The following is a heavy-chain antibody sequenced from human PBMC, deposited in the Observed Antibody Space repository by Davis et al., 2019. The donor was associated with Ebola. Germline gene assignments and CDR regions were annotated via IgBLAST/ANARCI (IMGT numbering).Heavy chain of an antibody. D-gene: IGHD3-9*01. Sequence: PGGSLRLSCEVSGFIFTNTYMGWVRQAPGKGLAWLGRITSRAAGGTIDYAAPAKGRFTISGDASKNTLYLQLNSLITEDTAMYYCISSLSTPGCFDIWGQGTMVTVCS. J-gene: IGHJ3*02. V-gene: IGHV3-15*01. CDR3: ISSLSTPGCFDI. CDR2: ITSRAAGGTI. CDR1: GFIFTNTY.